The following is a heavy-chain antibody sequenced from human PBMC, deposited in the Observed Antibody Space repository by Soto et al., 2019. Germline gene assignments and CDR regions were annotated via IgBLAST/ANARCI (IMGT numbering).Heavy chain of an antibody. D-gene: IGHD2-2*01. CDR3: ARGPIVLVPASGTWFDP. CDR1: GGSISSYY. Sequence: SETLSLTCTVSGGSISSYYWSWIRQPPGKGLEWIGYIYYSGSTNYNPSLKSRVTISVDTSKNQFSLKLSSVTAADTAVYYCARGPIVLVPASGTWFDPWGQGTLVTVSS. CDR2: IYYSGST. V-gene: IGHV4-59*01. J-gene: IGHJ5*02.